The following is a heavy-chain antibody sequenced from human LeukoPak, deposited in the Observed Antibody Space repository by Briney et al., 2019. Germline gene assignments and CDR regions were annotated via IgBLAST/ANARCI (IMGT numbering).Heavy chain of an antibody. Sequence: GGSLQISCKGSGCSFTSYWIGWGRQMPGKGLEGMGIIYPGDSDTRYSPSFQGQVTISADKSISTAYLQWSSLKASDTAMYYCARSAAYYDILTGCPRSPHFDPWGQGTLVTVSS. CDR3: ARSAAYYDILTGCPRSPHFDP. V-gene: IGHV5-51*01. CDR2: IYPGDSDT. CDR1: GCSFTSYW. D-gene: IGHD3-9*01. J-gene: IGHJ5*02.